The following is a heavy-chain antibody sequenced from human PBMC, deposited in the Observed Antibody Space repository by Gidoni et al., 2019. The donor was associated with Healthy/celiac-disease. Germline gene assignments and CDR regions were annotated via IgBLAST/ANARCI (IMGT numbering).Heavy chain of an antibody. V-gene: IGHV4-31*03. CDR1: AGSIGSGGYY. CDR2: IYYSGST. J-gene: IGHJ6*03. D-gene: IGHD5-12*01. Sequence: QVQLQESGPGLVKPSPTLSLTCPVSAGSIGSGGYYWSWIRQHPGKGLEWIGYIYYSGSTYYNPSLKSRVTISVDTSKNQFSLKLSSVTAADTAVYYCARDSSYRVATPPNYYYYMDVWGKGTTVTVSS. CDR3: ARDSSYRVATPPNYYYYMDV.